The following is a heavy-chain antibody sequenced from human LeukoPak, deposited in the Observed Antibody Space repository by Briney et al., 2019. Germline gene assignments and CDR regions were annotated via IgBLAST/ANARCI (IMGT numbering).Heavy chain of an antibody. V-gene: IGHV1-18*01. CDR1: GYTFTSYG. D-gene: IGHD6-6*01. CDR3: ARDRIAARPKGHWFDP. CDR2: ISAYNGNT. Sequence: ASVKVSCKASGYTFTSYGISWVRQAPGQGLERMGWISAYNGNTNYAQKLQGRVTMTTDTSTSTAYMELRSLRSDDTAVYYCARDRIAARPKGHWFDPWGQGTLVTVSS. J-gene: IGHJ5*02.